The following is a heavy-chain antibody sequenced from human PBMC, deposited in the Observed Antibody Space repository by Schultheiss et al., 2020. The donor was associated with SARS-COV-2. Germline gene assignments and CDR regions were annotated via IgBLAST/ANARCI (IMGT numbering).Heavy chain of an antibody. J-gene: IGHJ2*01. CDR3: AGGCYYGGDYGGLPYWYFAL. Sequence: SETLSLTCTVSGGSISSYYWSWIRPPPGKGLEWIGYIYYSGSTNYNPSLKSRVTISGDTSKNQFSLKLSSVTAADTAVYYCAGGCYYGGDYGGLPYWYFALWGRGTLVTVSS. CDR1: GGSISSYY. CDR2: IYYSGST. D-gene: IGHD4-23*01. V-gene: IGHV4-59*08.